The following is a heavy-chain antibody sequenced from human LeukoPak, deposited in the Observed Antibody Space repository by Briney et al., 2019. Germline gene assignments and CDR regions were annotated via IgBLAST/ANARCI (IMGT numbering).Heavy chain of an antibody. CDR3: ARDPGDYYDSSGSFDY. Sequence: GGSLRLSCAASGFTFSDYYMSWIRQAPGKGLERVSYMSNTGSLIYYADSVKGRFTISRDNSKKSLYLQMNSLRVEDTAVYFCARDPGDYYDSSGSFDYWGQGTLVTVSS. V-gene: IGHV3-11*01. CDR1: GFTFSDYY. CDR2: MSNTGSLI. D-gene: IGHD3-22*01. J-gene: IGHJ4*02.